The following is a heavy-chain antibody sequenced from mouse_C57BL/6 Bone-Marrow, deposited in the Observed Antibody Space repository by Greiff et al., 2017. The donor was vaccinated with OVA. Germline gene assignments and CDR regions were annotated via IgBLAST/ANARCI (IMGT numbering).Heavy chain of an antibody. D-gene: IGHD1-1*01. CDR1: GYSFTSYY. CDR3: ARCNYAPYFDY. V-gene: IGHV1-66*01. Sequence: QVQLKESGPELVKPGASVKISCKASGYSFTSYYIHWVKQRPGQGLEWIGWIYPGSGNTKYNEKFKGKATLTADTSSSTAYMQLSSLTSEDSAVYYCARCNYAPYFDYWGQGTTLTVSS. CDR2: IYPGSGNT. J-gene: IGHJ2*01.